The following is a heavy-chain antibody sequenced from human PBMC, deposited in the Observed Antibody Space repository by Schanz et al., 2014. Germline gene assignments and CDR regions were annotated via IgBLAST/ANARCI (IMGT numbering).Heavy chain of an antibody. D-gene: IGHD3-22*01. V-gene: IGHV4-4*02. CDR3: ARGDSISFYEGNDAIDT. CDR1: GDSISNSHW. Sequence: QVQLQESGPGLVKPSGTLSLTCTVSGDSISNSHWWNWVRQPPGKGLEWIGVIYHGGTTIYNPSLESRVTISIDKYKNQFSVRLTSVTAADTAVYYCARGDSISFYEGNDAIDTWGQGTMVIVSS. J-gene: IGHJ3*02. CDR2: IYHGGTT.